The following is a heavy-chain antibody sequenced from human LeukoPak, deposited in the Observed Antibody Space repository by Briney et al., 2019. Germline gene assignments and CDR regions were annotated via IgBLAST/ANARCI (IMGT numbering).Heavy chain of an antibody. CDR1: GFPFSSYW. CDR3: TRVGYIDEGIDY. CDR2: IKQDGSKK. V-gene: IGHV3-7*04. D-gene: IGHD5-24*01. J-gene: IGHJ4*02. Sequence: GGSLRLSCVASGFPFSSYWMTWVRQAPGKGLEWVANIKQDGSKKSYVDSVKGRFTNSRDNAKNSLYLQMNSLRAEDTAIYYCTRVGYIDEGIDYWGQGTLVTVSS.